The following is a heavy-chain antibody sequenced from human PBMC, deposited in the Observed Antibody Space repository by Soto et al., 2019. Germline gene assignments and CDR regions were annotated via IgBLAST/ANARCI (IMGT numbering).Heavy chain of an antibody. J-gene: IGHJ4*02. D-gene: IGHD2-8*01. CDR3: AGKPNALYYFDY. CDR1: GGSISSYY. Sequence: SETLSLTCTVSGGSISSYYWSWIRQPPGKGLEWIGYIYYSGSTNYNPSLKSRVTISVDTSKNQFSLTLTSVTAADTAVYFCAGKPNALYYFDYWGQGTLVTVSS. V-gene: IGHV4-59*03. CDR2: IYYSGST.